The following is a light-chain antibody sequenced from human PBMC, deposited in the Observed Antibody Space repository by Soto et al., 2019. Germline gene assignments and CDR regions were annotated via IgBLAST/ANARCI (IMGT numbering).Light chain of an antibody. J-gene: IGLJ3*02. Sequence: QSALTQPASVSGAPGQSITISCTGTSSDVGGYNYVSWYQQHPGQVPKLTIYEVTNRPSGVSSRFSGSKSGNTASLPISGLQAEDEADYYCSSYTNSDTWVFGGGTKLTVL. CDR2: EVT. CDR3: SSYTNSDTWV. V-gene: IGLV2-14*01. CDR1: SSDVGGYNY.